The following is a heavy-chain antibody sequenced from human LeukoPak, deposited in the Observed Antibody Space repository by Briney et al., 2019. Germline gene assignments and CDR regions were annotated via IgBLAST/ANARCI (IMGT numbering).Heavy chain of an antibody. V-gene: IGHV3-23*01. CDR3: AQGGYFAFDM. Sequence: QPGGARLLSGVGTGFPFSAYDMEGARQAPGKGVEWVSGTSRSSGEHYTDSVKGRFTISRDNSKEKLYLQMDSLRAEDTAVYYCAQGGYFAFDMWGQGTMVTLSS. D-gene: IGHD2-2*03. CDR2: TSRSSGE. CDR1: GFPFSAYD. J-gene: IGHJ3*02.